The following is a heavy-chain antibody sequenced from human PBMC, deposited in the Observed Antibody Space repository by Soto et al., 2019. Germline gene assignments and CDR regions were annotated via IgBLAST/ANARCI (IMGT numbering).Heavy chain of an antibody. J-gene: IGHJ3*02. Sequence: GGSLRLSCAASGFTFDDYAMHWVQQAPGKGLEWVSGISWNSGSIGYADSVKGRFTISRDNAKNSLYLQMNSLRAEDTALYYSLSNSRTSRYHAAFDIWGTRTIVTGS. CDR2: ISWNSGSI. CDR3: LSNSRTSRYHAAFDI. D-gene: IGHD2-2*01. V-gene: IGHV3-9*01. CDR1: GFTFDDYA.